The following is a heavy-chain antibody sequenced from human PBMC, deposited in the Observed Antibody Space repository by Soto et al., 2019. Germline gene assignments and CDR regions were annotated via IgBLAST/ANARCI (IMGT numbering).Heavy chain of an antibody. J-gene: IGHJ4*02. V-gene: IGHV4-39*01. Sequence: SETLSLTCTVSGGSISSSSYYWGWIRQPPGKGLEWIGSIYYSGSTYYNPSLKSRVTISVDTSKNQFSLKLSSVTAADTAVYYCARTDITGTTFDYWGQGTLVTVS. CDR3: ARTDITGTTFDY. CDR1: GGSISSSSYY. D-gene: IGHD1-7*01. CDR2: IYYSGST.